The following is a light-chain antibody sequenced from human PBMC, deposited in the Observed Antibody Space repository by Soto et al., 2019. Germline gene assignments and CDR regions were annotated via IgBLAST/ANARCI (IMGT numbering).Light chain of an antibody. Sequence: AIQMTQSPSSLSASVGDRVTITCRASQGIRDDLGWYQLKPGKAPKLLIFAASSLHSGVPSRFSGSGSGTDFTLTISSLQPEDFATYYCLQDYNYPWTFGQGTKVEIK. CDR1: QGIRDD. CDR3: LQDYNYPWT. J-gene: IGKJ1*01. V-gene: IGKV1-6*01. CDR2: AAS.